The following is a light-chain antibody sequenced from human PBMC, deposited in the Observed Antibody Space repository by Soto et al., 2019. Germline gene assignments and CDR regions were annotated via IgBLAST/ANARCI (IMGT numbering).Light chain of an antibody. Sequence: QSVLTQPASVSGSPAQSITVSCIGTSSDVGGYNYVSWYQQHPGKAPKLMIHDVSDRPSGVSNRFSASKSGNTASLTISGLQAEDEAYYYCSSYASGNTQVFGGGTKLTVL. J-gene: IGLJ2*01. CDR1: SSDVGGYNY. V-gene: IGLV2-14*01. CDR3: SSYASGNTQV. CDR2: DVS.